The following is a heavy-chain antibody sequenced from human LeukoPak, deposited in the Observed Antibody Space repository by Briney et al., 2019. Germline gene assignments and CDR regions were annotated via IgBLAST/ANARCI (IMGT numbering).Heavy chain of an antibody. CDR3: ARLNVSRYYFDY. CDR2: INHSGST. Sequence: SETLSLTCAVYGGSFSGYCWSWIRQPPVKGLEWIGEINHSGSTNYNPSLKSRVTISVDTSKNQFSLKLSSVTAADTAVYYCARLNVSRYYFDYWGQGTLVTVSS. D-gene: IGHD1-1*01. V-gene: IGHV4-34*01. CDR1: GGSFSGYC. J-gene: IGHJ4*02.